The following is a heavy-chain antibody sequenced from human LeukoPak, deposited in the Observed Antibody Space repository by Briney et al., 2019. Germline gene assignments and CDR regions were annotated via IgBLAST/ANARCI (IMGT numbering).Heavy chain of an antibody. Sequence: PSETLSLTCTVSGGSISSHYWSWIRQPAGKGLEWIGRIYTSGSTNYNPSLKSRVTMSVDTSKNQFSLKLSSVTAADTAVYYCARDWPYSSSWYWFDPWGQGTLVTVSS. CDR2: IYTSGST. V-gene: IGHV4-4*07. D-gene: IGHD6-13*01. J-gene: IGHJ5*02. CDR1: GGSISSHY. CDR3: ARDWPYSSSWYWFDP.